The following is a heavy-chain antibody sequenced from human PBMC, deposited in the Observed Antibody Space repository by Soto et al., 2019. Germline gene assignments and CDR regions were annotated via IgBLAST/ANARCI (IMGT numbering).Heavy chain of an antibody. CDR2: IYYSGST. CDR3: ARHVSNYGDYVDY. V-gene: IGHV4-59*08. Sequence: PSETLSLTCTVSGGSISSYYWSWIRQPPGKGLEWIGYIYYSGSTNYNPSLKSRVTISVDTSKNQFSLKLSSVTAADTAVYYCARHVSNYGDYVDYWGQGTLVTVSS. D-gene: IGHD4-17*01. J-gene: IGHJ4*02. CDR1: GGSISSYY.